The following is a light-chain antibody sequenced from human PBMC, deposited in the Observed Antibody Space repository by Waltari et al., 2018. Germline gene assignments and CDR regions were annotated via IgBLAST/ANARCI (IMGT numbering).Light chain of an antibody. V-gene: IGKV3-15*01. CDR3: QHYNKLPLT. J-gene: IGKJ4*01. CDR1: QSVGSS. CDR2: GAS. Sequence: IVMTQSPAILSVSPGEGATLSCRASQSVGSSLAWYQQKPGQAPRLLIFGASTRATGIADRFSGSGSGTEFTLSITSLQSEDSALYFCQHYNKLPLTFGGGTKVEIK.